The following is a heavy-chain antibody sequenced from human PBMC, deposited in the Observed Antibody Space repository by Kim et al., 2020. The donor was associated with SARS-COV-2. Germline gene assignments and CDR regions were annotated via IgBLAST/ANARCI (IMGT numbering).Heavy chain of an antibody. V-gene: IGHV2-70*11. CDR2: IDWDDDK. Sequence: SGPTLVNPTQTLTLTCTFSGFSLSTSGMCVSWIRQPPGKALEWLARIDWDDDKYYSTSLKTRLTISKDTSKNQVVFTMTNMDPVDTATYYCARGRRYYYDSSGYYYWGPGTLVTVSS. CDR1: GFSLSTSGMC. J-gene: IGHJ4*02. CDR3: ARGRRYYYDSSGYYY. D-gene: IGHD3-22*01.